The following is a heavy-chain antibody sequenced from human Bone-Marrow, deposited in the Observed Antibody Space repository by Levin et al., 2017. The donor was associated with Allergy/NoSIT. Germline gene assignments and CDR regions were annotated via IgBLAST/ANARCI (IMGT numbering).Heavy chain of an antibody. Sequence: PSETLSLTCAVSGDSMSNGDHSWSWIRQTPGKGLEWIGHIFHSGTTYYNVVLQSRVTMSLDRSKNHFSLNLSSVTAADTAMYYCARDREYCSGDSCYSSWFDPWGPGMMVTVSS. V-gene: IGHV4-30-2*01. D-gene: IGHD2-15*01. CDR1: GDSMSNGDHS. J-gene: IGHJ5*02. CDR2: IFHSGTT. CDR3: ARDREYCSGDSCYSSWFDP.